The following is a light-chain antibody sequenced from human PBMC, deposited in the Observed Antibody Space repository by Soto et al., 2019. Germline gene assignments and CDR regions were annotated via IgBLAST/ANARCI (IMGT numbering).Light chain of an antibody. CDR3: SSYTTTRTVV. J-gene: IGLJ2*01. CDR1: SSDIGGHNY. Sequence: QSALTQPASVSGSPGQSIPVSCTGTSSDIGGHNYVSWSQQYPGKVPKLIIYEVTNRPSGVSNRFSGSKSGNTASLTVSGLQAEDEADYYCSSYTTTRTVVFGGGTKLTVL. CDR2: EVT. V-gene: IGLV2-14*01.